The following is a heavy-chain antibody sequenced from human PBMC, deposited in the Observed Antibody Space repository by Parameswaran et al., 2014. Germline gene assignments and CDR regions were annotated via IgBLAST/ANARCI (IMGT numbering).Heavy chain of an antibody. D-gene: IGHD1-1*01. CDR3: AKIRHNWNDEPTLQYFDY. Sequence: VRQAPGKGLEWVSAISGSGGSTYYADSVKGRFTISRDNSKNTLYLQMNSLRAEDTAVYYCAKIRHNWNDEPTLQYFDYWGQGTLVTVSS. J-gene: IGHJ4*02. V-gene: IGHV3-23*01. CDR2: ISGSGGST.